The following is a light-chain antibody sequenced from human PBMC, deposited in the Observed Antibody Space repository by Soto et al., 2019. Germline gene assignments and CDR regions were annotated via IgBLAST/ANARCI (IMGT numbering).Light chain of an antibody. V-gene: IGKV3-20*01. J-gene: IGKJ4*01. CDR2: GAS. CDR1: QSVSSSY. CDR3: QHYRTS. Sequence: EIVLTQSPGTLSLSPGERATLSCRASQSVSSSYLAWYQQKPGQAPRQLIYGASSRATGILDRFSGSGSGTDFTLTITRLAPEDFAVYYCQHYRTSFGGGTRVEIK.